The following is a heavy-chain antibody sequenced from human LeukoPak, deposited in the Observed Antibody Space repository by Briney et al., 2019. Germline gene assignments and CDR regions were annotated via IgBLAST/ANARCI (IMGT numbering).Heavy chain of an antibody. CDR3: ARLSHYYGSGGIGKLFDY. D-gene: IGHD3-10*01. V-gene: IGHV1-2*02. Sequence: ASVKVSCKASGYTFTDYHVHWVRQAPGQGLEWMGWINPHSGVTNYAQNFQDRVTMTRDTSINTAYMELSRLRSDDTAVYYCARLSHYYGSGGIGKLFDYWGQGTLVTVSS. J-gene: IGHJ4*02. CDR1: GYTFTDYH. CDR2: INPHSGVT.